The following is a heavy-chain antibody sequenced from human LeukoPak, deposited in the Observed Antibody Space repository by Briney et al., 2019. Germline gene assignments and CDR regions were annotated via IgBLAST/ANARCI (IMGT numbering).Heavy chain of an antibody. CDR3: AKDFYGDYLYGTFDI. CDR1: GXTFTSYA. J-gene: IGHJ3*02. V-gene: IGHV3-23*01. D-gene: IGHD4-17*01. Sequence: GGSLRLSCAASGXTFTSYAMSWVRQAPGKGLEWVSGIRGSVRSTYYADSVKGRFTISRDNSKNTLYLQMNSLRAEDAAVYYSAKDFYGDYLYGTFDIWGQGTMVSVAS. CDR2: IRGSVRST.